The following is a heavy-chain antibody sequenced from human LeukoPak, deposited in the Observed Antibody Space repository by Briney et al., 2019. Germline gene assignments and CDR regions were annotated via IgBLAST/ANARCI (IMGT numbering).Heavy chain of an antibody. J-gene: IGHJ4*02. CDR3: ARGLPESINSDY. D-gene: IGHD2-21*01. V-gene: IGHV1-8*01. CDR1: VYTLTTYD. CDR2: MNPNSANT. Sequence: ASVTVSFKSSVYTLTTYDINWVRHATGQGLEWMGWMNPNSANTGYAQKFQGRVTMTRNTSISTAYMELSSLISEDTAVYYCARGLPESINSDYWGQGTLVTVSS.